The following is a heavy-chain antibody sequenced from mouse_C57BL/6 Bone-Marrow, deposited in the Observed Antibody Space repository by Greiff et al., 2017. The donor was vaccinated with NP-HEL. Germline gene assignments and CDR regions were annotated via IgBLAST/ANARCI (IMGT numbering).Heavy chain of an antibody. CDR2: IDPSDSYT. CDR3: ASLYYGNYYHTGWFAY. Sequence: VQLQQPGAELVMPGASVKLSCKASVYTFTSYWMHWVKQRPGQGLEWIGEIDPSDSYTNYNQKFKGKSTLTVDKSSSTAYMQLSSLTSEDSAVYYCASLYYGNYYHTGWFAYWGQGTLVTVSA. CDR1: VYTFTSYW. V-gene: IGHV1-69*01. D-gene: IGHD2-1*01. J-gene: IGHJ3*01.